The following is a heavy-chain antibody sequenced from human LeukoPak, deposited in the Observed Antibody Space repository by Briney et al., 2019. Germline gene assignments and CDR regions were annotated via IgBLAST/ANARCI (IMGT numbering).Heavy chain of an antibody. Sequence: PSETLSLTCTVSGGSISSSSYYWGWIRQPPGKGLEWIGSIYYGGSTYYNPSLKSRVTISVDTSKNQFSLKLSSVTAADTAVYYCARKGVQDFWSGSGFSWFDPWGQGTLVTVSS. CDR1: GGSISSSSYY. CDR2: IYYGGST. CDR3: ARKGVQDFWSGSGFSWFDP. V-gene: IGHV4-39*01. J-gene: IGHJ5*02. D-gene: IGHD3-3*01.